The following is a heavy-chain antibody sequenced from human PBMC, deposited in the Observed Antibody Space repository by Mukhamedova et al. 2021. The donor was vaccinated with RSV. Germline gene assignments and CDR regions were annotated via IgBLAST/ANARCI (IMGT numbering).Heavy chain of an antibody. CDR2: ISGSGSNT. D-gene: IGHD4-17*01. V-gene: IGHV3-23*01. CDR3: EQAPKTVNTFPPNYSYYYGMDV. Sequence: GLEWVSAISGSGSNTYYADSVKGRFTISRDNSKNTLYLQMNSLRAEDPALYYCEQAPKTVNTFPPNYSYYYGMDVWGQGTTVTV. J-gene: IGHJ6*02.